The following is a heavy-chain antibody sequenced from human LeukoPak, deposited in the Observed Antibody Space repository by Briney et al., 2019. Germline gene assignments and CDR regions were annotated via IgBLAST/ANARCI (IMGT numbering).Heavy chain of an antibody. Sequence: PGGSLRLSCAGAGFMFSNYVMYWVRQAPGKGLEWVSVISASGGTTDYADSVKGRFTISRDNSKNTLYLQMNSLRAEDTAVYYCAKGGRGTYYSDSWGQGTLVTVSS. D-gene: IGHD3-16*01. CDR1: GFMFSNYV. V-gene: IGHV3-23*01. J-gene: IGHJ4*02. CDR3: AKGGRGTYYSDS. CDR2: ISASGGTT.